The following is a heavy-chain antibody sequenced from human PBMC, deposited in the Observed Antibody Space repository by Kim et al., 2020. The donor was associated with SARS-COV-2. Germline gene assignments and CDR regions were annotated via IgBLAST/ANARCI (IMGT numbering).Heavy chain of an antibody. Sequence: ASVKVSCKASGYTFIDYSIHWVRQAPGQGLEWVAWINTNSGATNYAQKFQDRVTMTRDTSINTTYMELRSLRSDDTAAYFCARGDTVVAYRYYYAMDVWGRGTTDSVS. J-gene: IGHJ6*02. CDR3: ARGDTVVAYRYYYAMDV. CDR2: INTNSGAT. CDR1: GYTFIDYS. V-gene: IGHV1-2*02. D-gene: IGHD5-12*01.